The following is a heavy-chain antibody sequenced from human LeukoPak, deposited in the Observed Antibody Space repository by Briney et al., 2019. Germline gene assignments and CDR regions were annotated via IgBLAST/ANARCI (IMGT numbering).Heavy chain of an antibody. CDR3: ARPNYYDSSGYWYPSYFDY. Sequence: GALILSCAASGFTFSSYAMHWVRQAPGKGLEWVAVISYDGSNKYYADSVKGRFTISRDNSKNTLYLQMNSLRAEDTAVYYCARPNYYDSSGYWYPSYFDYWGQGTLVTVSS. CDR1: GFTFSSYA. D-gene: IGHD3-22*01. V-gene: IGHV3-30-3*01. J-gene: IGHJ4*02. CDR2: ISYDGSNK.